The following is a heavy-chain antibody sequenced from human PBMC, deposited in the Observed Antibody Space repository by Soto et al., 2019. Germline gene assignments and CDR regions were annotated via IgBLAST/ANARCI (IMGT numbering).Heavy chain of an antibody. CDR2: INAGNGNT. CDR3: ARAAYGSSLDY. J-gene: IGHJ4*02. V-gene: IGHV1-3*01. CDR1: GYTFTSYA. D-gene: IGHD4-17*01. Sequence: QVQRVQSGAEVKKPGASVKVSCKASGYTFTSYAMHWVRQAPGQRLEWMGWINAGNGNTYYSQKFQDRVTITRDTSASTAYMELSSLRSEDTAMYYCARAAYGSSLDYWGQGILVTVSS.